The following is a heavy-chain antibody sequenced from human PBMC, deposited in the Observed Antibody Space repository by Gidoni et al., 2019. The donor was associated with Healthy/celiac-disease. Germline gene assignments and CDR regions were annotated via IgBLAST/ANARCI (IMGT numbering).Heavy chain of an antibody. CDR3: SRDISIVWFGEFID. V-gene: IGHV3-48*02. J-gene: IGHJ4*02. D-gene: IGHD3-10*01. Sequence: EVQLVESGGGLVQPGGSLRLSCAASGFTFSRESLNGVRQAPGTEVEGVSYISSSSSTIYNADSVKGRFTISRDNAKNSLYLQMNSLGEEDTAVYYCSRDISIVWFGEFIDWGQRTLVTVSS. CDR2: ISSSSSTI. CDR1: GFTFSRES.